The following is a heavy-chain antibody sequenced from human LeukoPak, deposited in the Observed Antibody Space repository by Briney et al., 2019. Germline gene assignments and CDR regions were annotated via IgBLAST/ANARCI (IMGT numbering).Heavy chain of an antibody. V-gene: IGHV4-39*07. CDR3: ARDLSSSGYLDY. D-gene: IGHD3-22*01. Sequence: PSETLSLTCTVSGGSISSSSYYWGWIRQPPGKGLEWIGSIYYSGSTNYNPSLKSRVTISVDTSKNQFSLKLSSVTAADTAVYYCARDLSSSGYLDYWGQGTLVTVSS. CDR2: IYYSGST. CDR1: GGSISSSSYY. J-gene: IGHJ4*02.